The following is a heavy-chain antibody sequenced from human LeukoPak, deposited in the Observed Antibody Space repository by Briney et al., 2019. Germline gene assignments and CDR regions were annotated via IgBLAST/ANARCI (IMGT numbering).Heavy chain of an antibody. J-gene: IGHJ6*02. Sequence: PSETLSLTCTVSGGSISSYYWSWIRQPPGKGLEWIGYIYYSGSTNYNPSLKSRVTISVDTSKNQFSLKLSSVTAADTAVYYCATKGSSGYDLDYYGMDVWGQGTTVTVS. CDR3: ATKGSSGYDLDYYGMDV. CDR1: GGSISSYY. V-gene: IGHV4-59*08. CDR2: IYYSGST. D-gene: IGHD5-12*01.